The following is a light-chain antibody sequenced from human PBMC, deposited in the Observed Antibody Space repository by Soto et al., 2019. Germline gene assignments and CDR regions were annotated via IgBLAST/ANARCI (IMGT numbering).Light chain of an antibody. CDR3: QQCDRSPWT. Sequence: EIVLTQSPGTLSLSPGESATLSCRASQTINSNYLVWFQQKPGQAPRLLIYGASSRATGIPDRFSGSGSGTDFTLTISSLEPEDFAVYYCQQCDRSPWTFGQGTKVDIK. CDR2: GAS. J-gene: IGKJ1*01. CDR1: QTINSNY. V-gene: IGKV3-20*01.